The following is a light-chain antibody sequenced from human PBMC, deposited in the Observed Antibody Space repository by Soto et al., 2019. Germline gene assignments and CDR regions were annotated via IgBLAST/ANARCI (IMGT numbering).Light chain of an antibody. J-gene: IGKJ1*01. Sequence: DIVMTQSPDSLAESLGERATINGKSIQNNENYLAWYQQKAGQPPKLLIDWASTRASGVPDRFSGSGSGTDFTLTISSLQAEDVAVYYCQHYYNSWTVGQGTQVEIK. CDR2: WAS. CDR1: QNNENY. V-gene: IGKV4-1*01. CDR3: QHYYNSWT.